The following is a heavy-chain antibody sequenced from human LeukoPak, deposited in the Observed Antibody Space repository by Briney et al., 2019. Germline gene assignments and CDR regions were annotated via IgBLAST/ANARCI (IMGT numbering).Heavy chain of an antibody. D-gene: IGHD2-2*01. CDR1: GLTISRNW. V-gene: IGHV3-7*01. CDR3: ARHDCSSTSCSQSLDY. CDR2: INQDGSAR. J-gene: IGHJ4*02. Sequence: PGGSLRLSCAASGLTISRNWMSWVRQAPGKGPEWVANINQDGSARDYVDSVRGRFTISRDNPKNPLFLQMNSLRAEDTALYYCARHDCSSTSCSQSLDYWGRGTLVTVSS.